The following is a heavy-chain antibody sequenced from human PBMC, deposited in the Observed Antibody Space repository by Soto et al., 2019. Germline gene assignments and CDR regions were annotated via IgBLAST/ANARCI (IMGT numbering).Heavy chain of an antibody. Sequence: ETLSLTCSVSGVTISGYYWTWIRQPAGKGLEWIGRIYSSGNTKYNPSLQSRVTMSLDTSNNQFSLRLTSVTAADTAVYYCVRGQRLSDWFDPWGQGTLVTVSS. J-gene: IGHJ5*02. V-gene: IGHV4-4*07. D-gene: IGHD2-2*01. CDR1: GVTISGYY. CDR3: VRGQRLSDWFDP. CDR2: IYSSGNT.